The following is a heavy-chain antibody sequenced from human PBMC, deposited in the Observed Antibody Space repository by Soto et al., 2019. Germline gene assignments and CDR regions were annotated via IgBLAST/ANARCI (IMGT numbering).Heavy chain of an antibody. D-gene: IGHD6-19*01. J-gene: IGHJ5*02. CDR1: GGSISSGGYS. CDR2: IYHSGST. V-gene: IGHV4-30-2*01. Sequence: SETLSLTCAVSGGSISSGGYSWSCIRQPPGKGLEWIGYIYHSGSTYYNPSLKSRVTISVDRSKNQFSLKLSSVTAADTAVYYCARAPPLTGIAVAGWFDPWGQGTLVTVSS. CDR3: ARAPPLTGIAVAGWFDP.